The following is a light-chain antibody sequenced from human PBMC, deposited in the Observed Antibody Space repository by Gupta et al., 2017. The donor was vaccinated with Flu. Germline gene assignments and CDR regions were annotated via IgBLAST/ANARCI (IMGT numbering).Light chain of an antibody. CDR3: PVGESIGDYWV. Sequence: GQTASLPCGGDSIAGKKVSWVQQKQDQAPVLVVYDERERPSGLPVCFSGSKNGSTATVTINRVVDGVEADYYWPVGESIGDYWVFGGGTKVTV. J-gene: IGLJ3*02. CDR2: DER. CDR1: SIAGKK. V-gene: IGLV3-21*02.